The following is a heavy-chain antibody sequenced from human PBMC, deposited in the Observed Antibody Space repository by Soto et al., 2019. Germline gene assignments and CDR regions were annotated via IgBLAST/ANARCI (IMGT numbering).Heavy chain of an antibody. CDR2: ISGSGGST. CDR1: GFTFSSYA. V-gene: IGHV3-23*01. Sequence: PGGSLRLSCAASGFTFSSYAMSWVRQAPGKGLEWDSAISGSGGSTYYADSVKGRFTISRDNSKNTLYLQMNSLRAEDTAVYYCAKSIIVGATTDVDYWGQGTLVTVSS. J-gene: IGHJ4*02. CDR3: AKSIIVGATTDVDY. D-gene: IGHD1-26*01.